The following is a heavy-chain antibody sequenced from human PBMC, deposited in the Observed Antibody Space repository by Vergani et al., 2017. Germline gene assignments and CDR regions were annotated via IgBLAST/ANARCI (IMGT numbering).Heavy chain of an antibody. V-gene: IGHV3-33*01. CDR3: ARGYVSAPDRAFDI. J-gene: IGHJ3*02. CDR2: IWYDGSNK. Sequence: QVQLVESGGGVVQPGRSLRLSCAASGFTFSSYGMHWVRQAPGKGLEWVAVIWYDGSNKYYADSVKGRFTISRDKSKNTLYLQMNSLRAEDTAVYYCARGYVSAPDRAFDIWGQGTMVTVSS. D-gene: IGHD3-16*01. CDR1: GFTFSSYG.